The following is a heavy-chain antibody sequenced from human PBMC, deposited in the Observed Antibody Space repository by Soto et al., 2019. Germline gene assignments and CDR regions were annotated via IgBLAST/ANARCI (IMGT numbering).Heavy chain of an antibody. J-gene: IGHJ4*02. CDR1: GGSISSGGYS. CDR2: IYYSGST. CDR3: AREYQLLCFDY. V-gene: IGHV4-31*11. Sequence: SETLSLTCAVSGGSISSGGYSWSWIRQPPGKGLEWIGYIYYSGSTYYNPSLKSRVTISVDRSKNQFSLKLSSVTAADTAVYYCAREYQLLCFDYWGQGTLVTVSS. D-gene: IGHD2-2*01.